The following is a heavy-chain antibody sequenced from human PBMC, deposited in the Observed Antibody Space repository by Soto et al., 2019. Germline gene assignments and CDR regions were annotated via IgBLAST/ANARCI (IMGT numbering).Heavy chain of an antibody. CDR3: ASDQINQNVFDF. V-gene: IGHV4-4*07. J-gene: IGHJ3*01. CDR2: MCISGST. Sequence: SETLSLTCSVAGVSISGYYWTWIRQTAGKGLEWIGRMCISGSTNYNPSLKSRATMSIDTSKNYFSLKLRSVTAADTAVYYCASDQINQNVFDFWGQGTMVTVSS. CDR1: GVSISGYY.